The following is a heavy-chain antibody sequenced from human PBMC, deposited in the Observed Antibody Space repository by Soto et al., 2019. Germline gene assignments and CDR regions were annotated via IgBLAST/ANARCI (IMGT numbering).Heavy chain of an antibody. V-gene: IGHV3-48*01. Sequence: GGSLRLSCAASGFTFSSYSMNWVRQAPGKGLEWVSYISSSSSTIYYADSVKGRFTISRDNAKNSLYLQMNSLRAEDTAVYYCARVPGYDMDVWGKGTKVTVSS. CDR3: ARVPGYDMDV. J-gene: IGHJ6*03. CDR1: GFTFSSYS. CDR2: ISSSSSTI.